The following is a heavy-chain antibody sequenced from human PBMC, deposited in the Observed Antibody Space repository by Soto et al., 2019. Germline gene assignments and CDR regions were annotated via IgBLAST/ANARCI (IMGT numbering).Heavy chain of an antibody. Sequence: LSLTCTVSGGSISSYYWSWIRQPPGKGLEWIGYIYYSGSTNYNPSLKSRVTISVDTSKNQFSLKLSCVTAADTAVYYCARQYWAAGHFDYWGQGTLVTVSS. J-gene: IGHJ4*02. CDR2: IYYSGST. CDR3: ARQYWAAGHFDY. CDR1: GGSISSYY. D-gene: IGHD6-13*01. V-gene: IGHV4-59*13.